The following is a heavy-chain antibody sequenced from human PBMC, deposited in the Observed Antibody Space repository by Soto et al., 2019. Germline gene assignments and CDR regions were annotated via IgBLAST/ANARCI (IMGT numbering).Heavy chain of an antibody. CDR1: GFTFTSYS. CDR3: AREMGACSDSSCYPGPYDS. J-gene: IGHJ5*02. V-gene: IGHV3-48*02. D-gene: IGHD3-16*01. CDR2: ITSKSTTI. Sequence: LRLSCAASGFTFTSYSMNWVRQAPGQGLEWVSYITSKSTTIKYADSVKGRFTVSRDNAKNSLYLQLNSLRDEDTAVYYCAREMGACSDSSCYPGPYDSWGQGTLVTVSS.